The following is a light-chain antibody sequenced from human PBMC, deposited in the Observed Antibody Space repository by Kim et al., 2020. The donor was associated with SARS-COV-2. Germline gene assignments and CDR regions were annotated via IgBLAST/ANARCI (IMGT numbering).Light chain of an antibody. Sequence: GQSVTISCTGTSSDVGAYKYVSWYQQHPGKAPKFIIYDVTKRPSGVPDRFSGSKSGNTASLTISGLQAEDEADYYCSAYAGAYSVVFGGGTKVTVL. CDR3: SAYAGAYSVV. J-gene: IGLJ2*01. CDR2: DVT. V-gene: IGLV2-11*03. CDR1: SSDVGAYKY.